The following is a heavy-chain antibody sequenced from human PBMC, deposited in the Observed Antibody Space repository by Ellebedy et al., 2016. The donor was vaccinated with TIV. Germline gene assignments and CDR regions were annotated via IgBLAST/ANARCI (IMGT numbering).Heavy chain of an antibody. CDR3: ARGVDYGDYALCDY. D-gene: IGHD4-17*01. CDR2: IYYGGDT. J-gene: IGHJ4*02. Sequence: MPSETLSLTCTVSGDSISSGDYYWSWIRQPPGKGLEWIGHIYYGGDTYYIPSLKSRLTISLDTSNNQFSLKLNSVTAADTAVYYCARGVDYGDYALCDYWGQGALVTVSS. V-gene: IGHV4-30-4*01. CDR1: GDSISSGDYY.